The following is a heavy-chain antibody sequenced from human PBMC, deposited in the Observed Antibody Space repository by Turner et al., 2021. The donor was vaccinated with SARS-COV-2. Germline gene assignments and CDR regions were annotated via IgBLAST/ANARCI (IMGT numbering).Heavy chain of an antibody. D-gene: IGHD5-18*01. Sequence: QVQLQQWGAGLFKPSETLSLTCAVHGGSFSVYYWSWIRQPPGKGLEWIGEINQSGSTNYNPSLKSRLTISVDTSKNQFSRKLSSVTAADTAVYYCARLGLGDSQFDYWGQGTLVTVSS. CDR1: GGSFSVYY. J-gene: IGHJ4*02. CDR2: INQSGST. CDR3: ARLGLGDSQFDY. V-gene: IGHV4-34*01.